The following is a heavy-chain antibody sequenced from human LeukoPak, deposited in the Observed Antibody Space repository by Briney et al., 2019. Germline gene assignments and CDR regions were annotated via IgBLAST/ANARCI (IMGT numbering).Heavy chain of an antibody. D-gene: IGHD5-18*01. CDR3: ARGRGATPSGPTRIQLWHPLAY. CDR2: MNPNSGNT. Sequence: ASVKVSCKASGYTFTSYDINWVRQATGQGLEWMGWMNPNSGNTGYAQKFQGRVTMTRNTSISTGYMELSSLRSEDTAVYYCARGRGATPSGPTRIQLWHPLAYWGQGTLVTVSS. CDR1: GYTFTSYD. J-gene: IGHJ4*02. V-gene: IGHV1-8*01.